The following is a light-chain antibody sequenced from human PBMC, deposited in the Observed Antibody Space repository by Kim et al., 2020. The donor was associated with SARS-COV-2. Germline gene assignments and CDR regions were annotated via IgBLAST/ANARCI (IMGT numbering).Light chain of an antibody. J-gene: IGKJ1*01. CDR3: QQRGT. V-gene: IGKV1-5*03. Sequence: DIQMTQSPSTLSASVGDRVTITCRASQSISSWLAWYQQKLGKAPKLLIYKASSLESGVPSRFSGSGSGTEFTLTISSLQPDDFATYYCQQRGTFGQGTKVDIK. CDR1: QSISSW. CDR2: KAS.